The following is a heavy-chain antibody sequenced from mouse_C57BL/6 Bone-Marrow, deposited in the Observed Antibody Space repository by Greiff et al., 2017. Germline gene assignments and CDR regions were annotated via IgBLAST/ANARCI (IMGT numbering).Heavy chain of an antibody. V-gene: IGHV5-12*01. D-gene: IGHD2-4*01. CDR2: ISNGGGST. Sequence: EVNVVESGGGLVQPGGSLKLSCAASGFTFSDYYMYWVRQTPEKRLEWVAYISNGGGSTYYPDTVKGRFTISRDNAKNTLYLQMSRLKSEDTAMYYCARYDYDQAWFAYWGQGTLVTVSA. CDR3: ARYDYDQAWFAY. J-gene: IGHJ3*01. CDR1: GFTFSDYY.